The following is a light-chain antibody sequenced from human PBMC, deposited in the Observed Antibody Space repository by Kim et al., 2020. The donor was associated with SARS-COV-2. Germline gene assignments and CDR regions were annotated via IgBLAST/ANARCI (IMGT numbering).Light chain of an antibody. CDR1: KLSDKY. J-gene: IGLJ2*01. Sequence: WPEQTTSITCSGDKLSDKYVCWYQQKPGQSPVLFIFQDTKRPSGIPERFSGSNSGNTATLTISGTQAMDEADYYCQAWDRNTAVFGGGTQLTVL. CDR2: QDT. CDR3: QAWDRNTAV. V-gene: IGLV3-1*01.